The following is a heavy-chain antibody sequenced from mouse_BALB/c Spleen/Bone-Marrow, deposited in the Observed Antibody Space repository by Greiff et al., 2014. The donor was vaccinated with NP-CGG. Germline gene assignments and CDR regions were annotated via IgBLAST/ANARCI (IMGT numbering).Heavy chain of an antibody. CDR1: GYTFTSYW. D-gene: IGHD2-3*01. CDR2: IDPSDSET. J-gene: IGHJ1*01. V-gene: IGHV1-69*02. CDR3: ARSHGYYPYWYFDV. Sequence: VQLQQSGAELVKPGAPVKLSCKASGYTFTSYWMNWVKQRPGRGLEWIGRIDPSDSETHYNQKFKDKATLTVDKSSSTAYIQLSSLTSEGSAVYYCARSHGYYPYWYFDVWGAGTTVTVSS.